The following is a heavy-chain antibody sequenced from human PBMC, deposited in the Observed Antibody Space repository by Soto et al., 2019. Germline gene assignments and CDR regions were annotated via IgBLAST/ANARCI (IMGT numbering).Heavy chain of an antibody. D-gene: IGHD3-16*01. CDR2: VTATDGSA. Sequence: GGSLRLSCVASGFTFGDYAMSWVRQAPGKGLQWVSIVTATDGSAYYADSVKGRFTISRDEAKNTLYLQMDSLRVEDTATYYCVKGLYVWGVTGDYWGQGXLVTVYS. CDR3: VKGLYVWGVTGDY. V-gene: IGHV3-23*01. CDR1: GFTFGDYA. J-gene: IGHJ4*02.